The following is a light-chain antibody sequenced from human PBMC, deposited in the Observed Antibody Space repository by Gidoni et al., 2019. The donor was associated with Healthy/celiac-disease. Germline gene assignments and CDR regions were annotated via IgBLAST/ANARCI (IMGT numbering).Light chain of an antibody. Sequence: SYALTQPPSLSVSPGQTASITCSGDKLGDKYACWYQQKPGQSPVLVIYQDTKRPSGIPERFSGSNSGNTATLTISGTQAMDEADYYCQAWGTWVFGGGTKLTVL. V-gene: IGLV3-1*01. J-gene: IGLJ3*02. CDR1: KLGDKY. CDR2: QDT. CDR3: QAWGTWV.